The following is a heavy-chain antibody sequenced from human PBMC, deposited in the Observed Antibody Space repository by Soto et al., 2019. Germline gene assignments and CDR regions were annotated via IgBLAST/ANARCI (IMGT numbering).Heavy chain of an antibody. CDR3: AREYTAWPLAYGLDV. Sequence: PGGSLRLSCPASGFTFSSYVMTWVRQAPGKGLEWVSSISASGSATYYADSVKGRFTVSRDNSKNTLYLQMNSLRAEDTAVYYCAREYTAWPLAYGLDVWGQGTTVTVSS. CDR2: ISASGSAT. D-gene: IGHD2-2*02. J-gene: IGHJ6*02. CDR1: GFTFSSYV. V-gene: IGHV3-23*01.